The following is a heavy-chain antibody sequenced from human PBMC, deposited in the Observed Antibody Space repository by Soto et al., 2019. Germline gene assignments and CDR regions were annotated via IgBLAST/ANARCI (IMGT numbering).Heavy chain of an antibody. V-gene: IGHV3-21*01. D-gene: IGHD2-15*01. J-gene: IGHJ6*03. CDR3: ARDAWNVVVVAAWGDYYYMDV. CDR1: GFTFSSYS. CDR2: ISSSSSYI. Sequence: GGSLRLSCAASGFTFSSYSMNWVRQAPGKGLEWVSSISSSSSYIYYADSVKGRFTISRDNAKNSLYLQMNSLRAEDTAVYYCARDAWNVVVVAAWGDYYYMDVWGKGTTVTVSS.